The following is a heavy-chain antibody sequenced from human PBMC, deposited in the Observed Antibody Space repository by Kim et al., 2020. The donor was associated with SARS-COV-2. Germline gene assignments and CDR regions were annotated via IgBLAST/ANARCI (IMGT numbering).Heavy chain of an antibody. CDR3: AKEMTTVTTWFDY. CDR2: IWYDGSNE. D-gene: IGHD4-17*01. J-gene: IGHJ4*02. Sequence: GGSLRLSCAASGFTFSSYGMHWVRQAPGKGLEWVAVIWYDGSNEYYADSVKGRFTISRDNSKNTLYLQMNSLRAEDTAVYYCAKEMTTVTTWFDYWGQGTLVTV. V-gene: IGHV3-33*06. CDR1: GFTFSSYG.